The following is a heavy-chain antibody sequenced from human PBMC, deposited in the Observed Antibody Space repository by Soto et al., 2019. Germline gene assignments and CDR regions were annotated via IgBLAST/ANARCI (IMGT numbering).Heavy chain of an antibody. CDR2: IYYSGST. J-gene: IGHJ4*02. Sequence: SETLSLTCTVSGSSISSSSYYWGWIRQPPGKGLEWIGSIYYSGSTYYNPSLKSRVTISVDTSKNQFSLKLSSVTAADTAVYYCARQPVVAATGYFDYWGQGTLVTVSS. D-gene: IGHD2-15*01. CDR3: ARQPVVAATGYFDY. V-gene: IGHV4-39*01. CDR1: GSSISSSSYY.